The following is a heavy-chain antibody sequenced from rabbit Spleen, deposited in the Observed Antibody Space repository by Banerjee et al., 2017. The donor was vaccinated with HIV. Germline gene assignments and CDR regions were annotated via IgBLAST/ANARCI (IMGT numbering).Heavy chain of an antibody. J-gene: IGHJ4*01. CDR3: AKGYIGDGYGLHL. CDR2: IDVAKYGTT. Sequence: QSLEESGGDLVKPGASLTLACTASGFSFSSRYCVCWVRQASGKGLEWVACIDVAKYGTTYYTDWAKGRFTISKASSTTATLQMTSLTAADTATYFCAKGYIGDGYGLHLWGPGTLVTVS. V-gene: IGHV1S40*01. D-gene: IGHD6-1*01. CDR1: GFSFSSRYC.